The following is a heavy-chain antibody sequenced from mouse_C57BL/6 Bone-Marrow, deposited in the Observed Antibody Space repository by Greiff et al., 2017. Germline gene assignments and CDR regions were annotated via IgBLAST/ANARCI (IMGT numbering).Heavy chain of an antibody. J-gene: IGHJ2*01. CDR3: ARSPTTMITPPFDY. V-gene: IGHV1-82*01. CDR2: IYPGDGDT. D-gene: IGHD2-4*01. CDR1: GYAFSSSW. Sequence: VKLQESGPELVKPGASVKISCKASGYAFSSSWMNWVQQRPGKGLEWIGRIYPGDGDTNYNGKFKGKATLTADKSSSTTYMQLSSLTSEDSAVYFYARSPTTMITPPFDYWGQGTTLTGAS.